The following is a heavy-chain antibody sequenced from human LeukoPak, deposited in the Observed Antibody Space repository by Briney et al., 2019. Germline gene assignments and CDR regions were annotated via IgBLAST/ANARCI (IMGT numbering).Heavy chain of an antibody. CDR2: VYYSGST. CDR1: GGSINNDNW. J-gene: IGHJ4*02. V-gene: IGHV4-30-4*01. Sequence: SETLSLTCAVSGGSINNDNWWSWVRQPPGKGLEWIGYVYYSGSTYYNPSLKSRVTISVDTSKNQFSLKLSSVTAADTAVYYCARDPLYWGQGTLVTVSS. CDR3: ARDPLY.